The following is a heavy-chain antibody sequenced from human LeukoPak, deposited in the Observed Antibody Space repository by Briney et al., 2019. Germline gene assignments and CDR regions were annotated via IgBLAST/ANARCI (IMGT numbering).Heavy chain of an antibody. V-gene: IGHV4-59*01. Sequence: PSETLSLTCTVSGGSISSYYWSWIRQPPGKGLEWIGYIYYSGSTNYNPSLKSRVTISVDTSKNQFSLKLSSVTAADTAVYYCARAVRYYDSSGYSYYFDYWGQGTLVTASS. CDR3: ARAVRYYDSSGYSYYFDY. J-gene: IGHJ4*02. CDR2: IYYSGST. CDR1: GGSISSYY. D-gene: IGHD3-22*01.